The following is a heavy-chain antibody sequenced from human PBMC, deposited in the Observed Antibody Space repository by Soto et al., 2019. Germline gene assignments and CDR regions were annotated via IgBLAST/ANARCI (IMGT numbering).Heavy chain of an antibody. Sequence: ASVKVSCKASGYTFTSYAMHWVRQAPGQRLEWMGWINAGNGNTKYSQKFQGRVTITRDTSASTAYMELSSLRSEDTAVYYCAREARFWSGYYNWFDPWGQGTLVTVSS. J-gene: IGHJ5*02. D-gene: IGHD3-3*01. V-gene: IGHV1-3*01. CDR3: AREARFWSGYYNWFDP. CDR1: GYTFTSYA. CDR2: INAGNGNT.